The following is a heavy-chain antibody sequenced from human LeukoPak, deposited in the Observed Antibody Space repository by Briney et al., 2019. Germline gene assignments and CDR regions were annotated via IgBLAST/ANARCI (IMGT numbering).Heavy chain of an antibody. D-gene: IGHD3-10*01. J-gene: IGHJ6*03. V-gene: IGHV3-7*01. Sequence: GGSLRLSCAASGFTFSSYWMSWVRQAPGKGLEWVANIKQDGSEKYYVDSVEGRFTISRDNAKNSLYLQMNSLRAEDTAVYYCARAAVGYGSGSYYYMDVWGKGTTVTISS. CDR2: IKQDGSEK. CDR3: ARAAVGYGSGSYYYMDV. CDR1: GFTFSSYW.